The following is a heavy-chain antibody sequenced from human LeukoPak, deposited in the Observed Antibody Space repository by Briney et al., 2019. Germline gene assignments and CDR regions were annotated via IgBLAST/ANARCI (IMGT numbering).Heavy chain of an antibody. CDR1: GGSISSSSYY. D-gene: IGHD1-26*01. CDR3: ARRGSSRDYFDY. Sequence: PSETLSLTCTVSGGSISSSSYYWGWIRQPPGKGLEWIGTIYYSGTTYYNPSLKSRVTMSVDTSKNQFSLKPSSVTAADTAVYYCARRGSSRDYFDYWGQGTLVTVSS. V-gene: IGHV4-39*01. J-gene: IGHJ4*02. CDR2: IYYSGTT.